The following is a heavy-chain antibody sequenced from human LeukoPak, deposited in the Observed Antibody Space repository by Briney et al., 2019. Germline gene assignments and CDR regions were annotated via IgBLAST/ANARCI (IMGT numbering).Heavy chain of an antibody. J-gene: IGHJ4*02. Sequence: GGSLGLSCAASGFTFSSYAMSWVRQAPGKGLEWVSAISGSGGSTYYADSVKGRFTISRDNSKNTLYLQMNSLRAEDTAVYYCAKNDYYYDSSGYYYWGQGTLVTVSS. CDR2: ISGSGGST. CDR1: GFTFSSYA. CDR3: AKNDYYYDSSGYYY. D-gene: IGHD3-22*01. V-gene: IGHV3-23*01.